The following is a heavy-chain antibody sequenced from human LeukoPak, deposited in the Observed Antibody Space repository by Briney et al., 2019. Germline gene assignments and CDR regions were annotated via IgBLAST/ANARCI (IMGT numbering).Heavy chain of an antibody. Sequence: PSETLSLTCAVSGYSISSGYYWGWVRQPPGKGLEWIGNIYHTGSTYYNPSLKSRVTILLDTSKNQFSLKLSSVTAADTAVYYCARDRSSYYAFWSDSSGYYFDYWGQGTLVTVSS. J-gene: IGHJ4*02. D-gene: IGHD3-3*01. CDR3: ARDRSSYYAFWSDSSGYYFDY. CDR1: GYSISSGYY. V-gene: IGHV4-38-2*02. CDR2: IYHTGST.